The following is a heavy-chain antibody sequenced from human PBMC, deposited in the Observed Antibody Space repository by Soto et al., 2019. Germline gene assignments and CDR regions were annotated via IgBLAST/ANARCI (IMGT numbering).Heavy chain of an antibody. Sequence: GESLKISCKGSGYSFTSYWIGWVRQMPGKGLEWMGIIYPGDSDTRYSPSFQGQVTISADKSISTAYLQWSSLKASDTAMYYCARQGKARPPPYYYYYYMDVWGKGTTVTVSS. CDR3: ARQGKARPPPYYYYYYMDV. J-gene: IGHJ6*03. CDR2: IYPGDSDT. V-gene: IGHV5-51*01. D-gene: IGHD6-6*01. CDR1: GYSFTSYW.